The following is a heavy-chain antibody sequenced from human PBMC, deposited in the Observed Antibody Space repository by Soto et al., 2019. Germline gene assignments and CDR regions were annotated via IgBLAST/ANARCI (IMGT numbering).Heavy chain of an antibody. V-gene: IGHV6-1*01. CDR3: ARAGRSSAMDV. Sequence: SQTRSLPFPISGDSVSSNSSAWNWIRQCPSRGMEWLGRTYYRSRWYHDYAVSVKSRININPDTSENQFSLQLGSVTPEDTAMYHCARAGRSSAMDVWGEGPTITV. D-gene: IGHD2-15*01. J-gene: IGHJ6*02. CDR1: GDSVSSNSSA. CDR2: TYYRSRWYH.